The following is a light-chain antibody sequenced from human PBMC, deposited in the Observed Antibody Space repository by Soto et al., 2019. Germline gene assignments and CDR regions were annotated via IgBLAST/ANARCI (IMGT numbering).Light chain of an antibody. CDR2: DAS. CDR3: QQSGSSPPP. Sequence: EIVLTQSPGTLSLSPGERATLSCRASQSVTGSYLAWYQQKPGHAPRLLIYDASSRATGIPDRFSGSGSGTDFTLTISRLEPEDFAVYYCQQSGSSPPPLGPGTKVDIK. V-gene: IGKV3-20*01. CDR1: QSVTGSY. J-gene: IGKJ3*01.